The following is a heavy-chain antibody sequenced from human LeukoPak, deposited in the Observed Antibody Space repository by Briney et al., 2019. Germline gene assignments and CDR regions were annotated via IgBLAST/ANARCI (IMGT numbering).Heavy chain of an antibody. CDR3: AKDRDDGGFEH. CDR2: INPDGSGT. J-gene: IGHJ4*02. V-gene: IGHV3-7*01. CDR1: GFTFSNYW. Sequence: GGSLRLSCAASGFTFSNYWMSWVRQAAGKGLEWVANINPDGSGTHYVGSLKGRFTIPRENAKNSVYLQMNSLRLEDTAGYYCAKDRDDGGFEHWGQGTLVTVSS. D-gene: IGHD4-23*01.